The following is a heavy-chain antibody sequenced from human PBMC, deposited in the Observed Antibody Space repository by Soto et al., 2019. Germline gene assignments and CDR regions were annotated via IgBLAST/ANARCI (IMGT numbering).Heavy chain of an antibody. CDR2: IYPGDSDT. D-gene: IGHD3-22*01. Sequence: GESLKISCEASGYSFAAYWVGWVRQLPGKGLEWMGIIYPGDSDTRYRPSFQGQVTISADNSISTAYLQWSSLKDSDTAVYYCARLYYYDNSGYYLDQWGQGTLVTVS. J-gene: IGHJ4*02. V-gene: IGHV5-51*01. CDR1: GYSFAAYW. CDR3: ARLYYYDNSGYYLDQ.